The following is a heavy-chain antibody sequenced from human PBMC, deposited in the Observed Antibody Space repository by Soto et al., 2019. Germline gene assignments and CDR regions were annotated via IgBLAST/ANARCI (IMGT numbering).Heavy chain of an antibody. CDR1: GYPLTGYY. D-gene: IGHD6-25*01. CDR2: MNPNSGNT. J-gene: IGHJ5*02. V-gene: IGHV1-8*02. Sequence: XSVKVSCKASGYPLTGYYIHWVRQAPGQGLEWMGWMNPNSGNTGYAQKFQCRVTMTRNTSISTAYMELSSLRSEDTAVYYCARRRQFDPWGQGTLVTVSS. CDR3: ARRRQFDP.